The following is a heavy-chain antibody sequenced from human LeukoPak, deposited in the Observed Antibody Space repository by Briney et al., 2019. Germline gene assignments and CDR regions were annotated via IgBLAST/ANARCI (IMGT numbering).Heavy chain of an antibody. V-gene: IGHV4-38-2*02. J-gene: IGHJ3*02. D-gene: IGHD2-21*02. CDR2: IYHSGRT. Sequence: PSETLSLTCTVSGYSISSAYYWGWIRQPPGKGLEWIGTIYHSGRTYYNPSLKSRVTISVDTSKNQFSLKLSSVTAADTAVYYCARGPCGGDELFHPKQMCLHAFDIWGQGTMVTVSS. CDR3: ARGPCGGDELFHPKQMCLHAFDI. CDR1: GYSISSAYY.